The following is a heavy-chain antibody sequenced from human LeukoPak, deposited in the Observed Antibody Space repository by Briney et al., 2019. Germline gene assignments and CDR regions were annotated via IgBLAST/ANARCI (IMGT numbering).Heavy chain of an antibody. Sequence: GGSLRLSCAGSGFTFSIYAMHWVRQAPGKGLEWVSTITATTRSTSYADSVKGRFTISRDNSKRTLYLQMNSLRVEDTAMYYCAKDPNGDYVGAFDFWGQGTLVSVYS. CDR2: ITATTRST. CDR1: GFTFSIYA. V-gene: IGHV3-23*01. D-gene: IGHD4-23*01. CDR3: AKDPNGDYVGAFDF. J-gene: IGHJ3*01.